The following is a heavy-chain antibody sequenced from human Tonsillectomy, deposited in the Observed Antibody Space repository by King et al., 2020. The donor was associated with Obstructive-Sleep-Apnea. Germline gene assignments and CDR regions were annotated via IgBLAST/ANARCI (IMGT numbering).Heavy chain of an antibody. D-gene: IGHD3-22*01. J-gene: IGHJ4*02. CDR2: IKSKGVRGTT. Sequence: VQLVESGGGLVKPGGSLRISCAASGFTLSDAWMSWVRQAPGNGLEWVGLIKSKGVRGTTDYAPAVKGRFTISRDDSGNTVNLQMNSLKPEDTAVYYCITDPHPYYYDVKDRGWGQGILVTVSS. V-gene: IGHV3-15*01. CDR3: ITDPHPYYYDVKDRG. CDR1: GFTLSDAW.